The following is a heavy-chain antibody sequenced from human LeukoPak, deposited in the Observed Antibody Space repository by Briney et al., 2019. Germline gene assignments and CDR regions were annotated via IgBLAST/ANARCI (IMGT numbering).Heavy chain of an antibody. Sequence: SETLSLTCTVPGGSISSYYWSWIRQPPGKGLEWIGYIYYSGSTNYNPSLKSRVTISVDTSKNQFSLKLSSVTAADTAVYYCATSAGYSSGWYPPRFDYWGQGTLVTVSS. V-gene: IGHV4-59*08. CDR3: ATSAGYSSGWYPPRFDY. CDR2: IYYSGST. J-gene: IGHJ4*02. D-gene: IGHD6-19*01. CDR1: GGSISSYY.